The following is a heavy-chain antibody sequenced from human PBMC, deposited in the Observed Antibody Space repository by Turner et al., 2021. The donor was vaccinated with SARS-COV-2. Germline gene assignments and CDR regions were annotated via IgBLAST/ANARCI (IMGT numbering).Heavy chain of an antibody. CDR1: GFTFNTYA. V-gene: IGHV3-23*01. CDR2: VSGLRNTR. D-gene: IGHD7-27*01. CDR3: VRDRPRPGDRDALDI. J-gene: IGHJ3*02. Sequence: EVQVLESVGGLAQPGCSLRLSCAASGFTFNTYAMSWVRQARGKGLVWVSVVSGLRNTRFYADSVRGRFTISRHNTKNRVYLQMNSLRPDDTALYYSVRDRPRPGDRDALDIWGQGTMVTVSS.